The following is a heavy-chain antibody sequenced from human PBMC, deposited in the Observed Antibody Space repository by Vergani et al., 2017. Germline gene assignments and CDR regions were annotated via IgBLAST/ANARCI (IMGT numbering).Heavy chain of an antibody. CDR1: GFTVRSHA. D-gene: IGHD5-24*01. J-gene: IGHJ4*02. V-gene: IGHV3-23*01. Sequence: EVQLLQSEGALVQPGGSLRLSCVASGFTVRSHAMRWVRQGHGQGLEWVSSIKNTDDSTHYADSVKGRFTISRDNSKNTLYLQMNSLRVEDTAVYYCGRGSDNYNWCQGTLVTVSS. CDR3: GRGSDNYN. CDR2: IKNTDDST.